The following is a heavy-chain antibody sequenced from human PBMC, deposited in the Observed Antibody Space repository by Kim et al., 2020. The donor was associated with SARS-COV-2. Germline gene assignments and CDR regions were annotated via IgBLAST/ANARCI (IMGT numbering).Heavy chain of an antibody. V-gene: IGHV4-39*01. Sequence: SETLSLTCTVSGGSISSSSYYWGWIRQPPGKGLEWIGSIYYSGSTYYNPSLKSRVTISVDTSKNQFSLKLSSVTAADTAVYYCARLLSGLWFGKLSNWFDPWGQGTLVTVSS. CDR2: IYYSGST. D-gene: IGHD3-10*01. CDR1: GGSISSSSYY. CDR3: ARLLSGLWFGKLSNWFDP. J-gene: IGHJ5*02.